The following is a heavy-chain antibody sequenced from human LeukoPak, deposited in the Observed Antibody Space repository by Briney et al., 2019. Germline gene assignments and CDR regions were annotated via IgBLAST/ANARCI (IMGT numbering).Heavy chain of an antibody. CDR1: GFTFSSYS. CDR3: ARDRFGHYSGSLEYFHH. CDR2: ISSSSSYI. V-gene: IGHV3-21*01. D-gene: IGHD1-26*01. J-gene: IGHJ1*01. Sequence: PGGSLRLSCAASGFTFSSYSMNWVRQAPGKGLEWVSSISSSSSYIYYADSVKGRFTISRDNAKNSLYLQMNSLRAEDTAVYYCARDRFGHYSGSLEYFHHWGQGTLVTVSS.